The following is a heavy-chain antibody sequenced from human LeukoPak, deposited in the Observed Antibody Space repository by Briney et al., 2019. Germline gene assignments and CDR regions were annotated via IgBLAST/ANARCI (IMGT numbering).Heavy chain of an antibody. CDR1: GGSISTYY. J-gene: IGHJ5*02. CDR2: IYYTGGT. Sequence: PSETLSLTCTVSGGSISTYYWSWIRQPPGKGLEWIGYIYYTGGTSYSPPLNSRATISVDTSKNQFSLKLSSVTAADTAVYYCARQPRGNWFDPWGQGTLVTVSS. CDR3: ARQPRGNWFDP. V-gene: IGHV4-59*08.